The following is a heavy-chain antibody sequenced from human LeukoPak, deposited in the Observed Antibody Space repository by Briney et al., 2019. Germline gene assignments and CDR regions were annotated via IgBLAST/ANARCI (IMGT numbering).Heavy chain of an antibody. V-gene: IGHV4-59*12. J-gene: IGHJ5*02. CDR3: AREDTMVRGVTPFDP. CDR2: IYYSGST. D-gene: IGHD3-10*01. CDR1: GGSISSYY. Sequence: NPSETLSLTCTVSGGSISSYYWSWIRQPPGKGLEWIGSIYYSGSTYYNPSLKSRVTISVDTSKNQFSLKLSSVTAADTAVYYCAREDTMVRGVTPFDPWGQGTLVTVSS.